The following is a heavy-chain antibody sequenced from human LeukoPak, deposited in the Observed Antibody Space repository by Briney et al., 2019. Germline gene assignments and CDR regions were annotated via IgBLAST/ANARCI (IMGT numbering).Heavy chain of an antibody. CDR3: ARVVISPLYYYYGMDV. Sequence: SSETLSLTCAVYGGSFSGYYWSWIRQPPGKGLEWIGEINHSGSTNYNPSLKSRVTISVDTSKNQFSLKLSSVTAADTAVYYCARVVISPLYYYYGMDVWGQGTTVTVSS. CDR2: INHSGST. J-gene: IGHJ6*02. CDR1: GGSFSGYY. D-gene: IGHD3-22*01. V-gene: IGHV4-34*01.